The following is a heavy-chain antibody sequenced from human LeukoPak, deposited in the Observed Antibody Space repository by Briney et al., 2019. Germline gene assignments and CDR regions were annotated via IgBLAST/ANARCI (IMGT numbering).Heavy chain of an antibody. Sequence: SSETLSLTCAVYGGSFSGYYWSWIRQPPGKGLEWIGEINHSGSTNYNPSLKSRVTISVDTSKNQFSLKPSSVTAADTAVYYCARGLRYCSSTSCYTRGSSFDYWGQGTLVTVSS. CDR3: ARGLRYCSSTSCYTRGSSFDY. D-gene: IGHD2-2*02. V-gene: IGHV4-34*01. CDR2: INHSGST. CDR1: GGSFSGYY. J-gene: IGHJ4*02.